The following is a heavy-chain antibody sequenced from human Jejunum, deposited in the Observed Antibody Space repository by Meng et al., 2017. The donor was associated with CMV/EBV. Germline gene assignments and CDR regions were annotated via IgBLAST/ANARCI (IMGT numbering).Heavy chain of an antibody. D-gene: IGHD5-24*01. V-gene: IGHV7-4-1*02. CDR1: GGTFSSYA. CDR3: ARDSPLDGYSLLDY. Sequence: QGQLVPAGAEVKRPGSSVKLSCKASGGTFSSYAISWVRQAPGQGPDWMGWIDPNTGNPTYDQGFTGRFVFSLDTSVSTAYLQINSLRADDTAVYYCARDSPLDGYSLLDYWGQGTLVTVSS. J-gene: IGHJ4*02. CDR2: IDPNTGNP.